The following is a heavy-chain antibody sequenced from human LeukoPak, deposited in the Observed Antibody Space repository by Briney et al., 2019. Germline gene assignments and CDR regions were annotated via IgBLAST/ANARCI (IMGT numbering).Heavy chain of an antibody. CDR3: AKDRSGSYFDY. Sequence: GGSLRLSCAASGFTFSSYSMNWVRQAPGKGLEWVAVISYDGSSKYYGDSVKGRFTISRDNSNNTLYLQMNSLRPEDTAVYYCAKDRSGSYFDYWGQGTLVTVSS. V-gene: IGHV3-30*18. D-gene: IGHD2-15*01. CDR2: ISYDGSSK. CDR1: GFTFSSYS. J-gene: IGHJ4*02.